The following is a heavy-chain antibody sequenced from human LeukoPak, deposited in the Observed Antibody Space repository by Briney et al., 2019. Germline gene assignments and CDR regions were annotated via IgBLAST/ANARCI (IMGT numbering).Heavy chain of an antibody. V-gene: IGHV5-51*01. CDR1: GYSFTNYW. D-gene: IGHD3-10*01. CDR3: AASTYGSGSYVGFDS. J-gene: IGHJ4*02. Sequence: GESLKISCTGSGYSFTNYWIGWVRQMPGKGLEWMGIMYPGDSDTRYSPSFQGQVTISADKSVSTTYLQWSSLKASDTAMYYCAASTYGSGSYVGFDSWGQGTLVSVSS. CDR2: MYPGDSDT.